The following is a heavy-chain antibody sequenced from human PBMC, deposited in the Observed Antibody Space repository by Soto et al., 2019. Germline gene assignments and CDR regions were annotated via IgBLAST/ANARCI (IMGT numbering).Heavy chain of an antibody. CDR2: INHSGST. CDR3: AREVVVVPAARYYYYCGMDV. J-gene: IGHJ6*04. Sequence: QVQLQQWGAGLLKPSETLSLTCAVYGGSFSGYYWSWIRQPPGKGLEWVGEINHSGSTNYNPSLKTGVSMPLDMSTNHSSLKLSSVAAADTAVYYCAREVVVVPAARYYYYCGMDVWGEGTTVTVSS. D-gene: IGHD2-2*01. CDR1: GGSFSGYY. V-gene: IGHV4-34*01.